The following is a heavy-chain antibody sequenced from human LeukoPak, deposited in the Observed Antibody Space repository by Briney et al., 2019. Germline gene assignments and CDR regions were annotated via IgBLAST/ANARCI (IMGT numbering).Heavy chain of an antibody. J-gene: IGHJ4*02. CDR1: GFTFSSYA. V-gene: IGHV3-23*01. CDR2: ISGSGGST. D-gene: IGHD5-18*01. CDR3: AEAWGLSGTAMVLFDY. Sequence: GSLRLSRAASGFTFSSYAMSWVRQAPGKGLEWVSAISGSGGSTYYADSVKGRFTISRDNSKNTLYLQMNSLRAEDTAVYYCAEAWGLSGTAMVLFDYWGQGTLVTVSS.